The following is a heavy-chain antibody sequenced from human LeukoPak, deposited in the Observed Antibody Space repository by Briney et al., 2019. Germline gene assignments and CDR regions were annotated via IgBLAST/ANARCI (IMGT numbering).Heavy chain of an antibody. CDR2: IYTSGST. J-gene: IGHJ5*02. CDR1: GGSFSSYY. CDR3: ARDFEH. V-gene: IGHV4-4*07. Sequence: SETLSLTCTVSGGSFSSYYWNWIRQSAGKGLEWIGRIYTSGSTNYNPSLKSRVTISVDTSKNQFSLKLRPVTAADTAVYYCARDFEHWGQGTLVTVSS.